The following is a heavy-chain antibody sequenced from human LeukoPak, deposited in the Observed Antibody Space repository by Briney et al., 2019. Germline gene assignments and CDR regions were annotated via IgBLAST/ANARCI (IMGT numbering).Heavy chain of an antibody. D-gene: IGHD3-22*01. V-gene: IGHV3-23*01. CDR2: IGASGSST. Sequence: PGGSLRLSCAASKFIFDEYAMDWVRQTPGKGLEWVAAIGASGSSTYYADSVKGRFTSSRDNSRETVYLQMDSLTVDDTAVYFCAKSPYYDSSGDAFENWGQGTMVTVSS. CDR3: AKSPYYDSSGDAFEN. CDR1: KFIFDEYA. J-gene: IGHJ3*02.